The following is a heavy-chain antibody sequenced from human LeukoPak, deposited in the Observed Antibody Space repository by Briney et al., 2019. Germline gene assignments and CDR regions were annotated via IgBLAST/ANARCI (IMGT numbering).Heavy chain of an antibody. J-gene: IGHJ3*01. CDR2: IYHSGNT. D-gene: IGHD2-15*01. Sequence: SETLSLTCTVSGGSINSDVYYWSWIRQHPGKGLEWIGYIYHSGNTYYNPSLKSRVTISVDTSKNQFSLKLSSVTAADAAVYYCASSDHCSGGSCYSWGQGTMVTVSS. CDR1: GGSINSDVYY. CDR3: ASSDHCSGGSCYS. V-gene: IGHV4-31*03.